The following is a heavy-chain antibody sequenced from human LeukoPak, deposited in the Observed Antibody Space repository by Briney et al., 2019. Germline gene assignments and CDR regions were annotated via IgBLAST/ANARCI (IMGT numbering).Heavy chain of an antibody. CDR1: GFTFSSYS. D-gene: IGHD4-17*01. CDR2: IDSSSAYI. V-gene: IGHV3-21*01. Sequence: GGSLRLSCAASGFTFSSYSMNWVRQAPGKGLEWVSSIDSSSAYIYYADSVKGRFTISRDNAKNSLYLQMNSLRAEDTAVYYCVRGSTLTPPDYWGQGTLVTVSS. J-gene: IGHJ4*02. CDR3: VRGSTLTPPDY.